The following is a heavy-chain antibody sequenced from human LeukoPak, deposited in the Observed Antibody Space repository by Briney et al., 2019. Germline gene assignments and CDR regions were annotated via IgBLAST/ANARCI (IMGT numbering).Heavy chain of an antibody. CDR2: SGSGGST. V-gene: IGHV3-23*01. Sequence: GGSLRLSCAASGFTFSSYAVSWVRQAPGKGLEWVSGSGSGGSTHYADSVKGRFTISRDNSKNTLYLQMNSLRAEDTAVYYCAKDFWSGYYPNYWGQGTLVTVSS. D-gene: IGHD3-3*01. CDR1: GFTFSSYA. CDR3: AKDFWSGYYPNY. J-gene: IGHJ4*02.